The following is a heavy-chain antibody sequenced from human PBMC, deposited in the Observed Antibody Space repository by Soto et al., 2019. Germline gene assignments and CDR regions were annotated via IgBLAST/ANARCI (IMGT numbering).Heavy chain of an antibody. J-gene: IGHJ6*02. CDR1: GGSISSSSYY. CDR3: ALLAVTGYYYYGMDV. V-gene: IGHV4-39*07. D-gene: IGHD3-9*01. CDR2: IYYSGST. Sequence: SETLSLTCTVSGGSISSSSYYWGWIRQPPGKGLEWIGSIYYSGSTYYNPSLKSRVTISVDTSKNQFSLKLSSVTAADTAIYYCALLAVTGYYYYGMDVWGQGTTVTVSS.